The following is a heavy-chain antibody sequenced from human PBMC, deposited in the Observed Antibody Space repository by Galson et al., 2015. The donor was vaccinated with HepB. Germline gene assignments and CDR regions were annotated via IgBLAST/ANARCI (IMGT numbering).Heavy chain of an antibody. V-gene: IGHV1-24*01. Sequence: SVKVSCKVSGYTLTELSMHWVRQAPGKGLEWMGGFDPEDGETIYAQKFQGRVTMTEDTSTDTAYMELSSLRSEDTAVYYCATERGRYGSGIWAFDIWGQGTMVTVSS. D-gene: IGHD3-10*01. CDR2: FDPEDGET. CDR3: ATERGRYGSGIWAFDI. J-gene: IGHJ3*02. CDR1: GYTLTELS.